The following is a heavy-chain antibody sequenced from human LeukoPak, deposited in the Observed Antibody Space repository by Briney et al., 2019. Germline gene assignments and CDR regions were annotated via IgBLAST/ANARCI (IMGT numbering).Heavy chain of an antibody. V-gene: IGHV4-59*08. CDR2: IFNTGTT. CDR1: RGSIGIYY. D-gene: IGHD2-8*02. CDR3: ARLWGFCPGGTCSFDQ. Sequence: PSETLSLTCTVSRGSIGIYYWGWTRQPPGKGLEWIAYIFNTGTTKYNPSLKSRVTISLDTSNSQFSLKLSSVTAADTAVYYCARLWGFCPGGTCSFDQWGQGSLVIVSS. J-gene: IGHJ4*02.